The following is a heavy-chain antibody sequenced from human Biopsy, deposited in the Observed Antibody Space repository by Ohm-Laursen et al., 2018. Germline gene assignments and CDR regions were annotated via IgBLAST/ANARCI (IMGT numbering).Heavy chain of an antibody. CDR2: INPGSGDT. CDR3: ARADASTFDS. CDR1: GYSFTSYY. V-gene: IGHV1-46*01. Sequence: SVKVSCKASGYSFTSYYLHWVRQAPGQGLEWMGLINPGSGDTILAQKFQGRVSLTRDTSADTAYMKLTSLASEDTATYYCARADASTFDSWGQGTLVTVSS. J-gene: IGHJ4*02.